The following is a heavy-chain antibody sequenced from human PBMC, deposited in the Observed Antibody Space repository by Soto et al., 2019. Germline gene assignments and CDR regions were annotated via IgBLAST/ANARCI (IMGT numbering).Heavy chain of an antibody. D-gene: IGHD3-22*01. CDR2: INAGNGNT. Sequence: ASVKVSCKASVYTFTSYAMHWVRQAPGQGLEWMGWINAGNGNTKYSQKFQGRVTITRDTSASTAYMELSSLRSEDTAVYYCARGLNYDTSQDWFDPWGQGTLVTVS. CDR1: VYTFTSYA. V-gene: IGHV1-3*01. J-gene: IGHJ5*02. CDR3: ARGLNYDTSQDWFDP.